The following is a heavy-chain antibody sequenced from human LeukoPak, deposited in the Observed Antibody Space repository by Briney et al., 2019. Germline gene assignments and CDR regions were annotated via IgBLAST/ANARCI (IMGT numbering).Heavy chain of an antibody. CDR1: GYTLTNYD. J-gene: IGHJ5*02. CDR3: ARFMVRGVIGP. CDR2: MNPNSGNT. D-gene: IGHD3-10*01. V-gene: IGHV1-8*01. Sequence: GASVKVSCKASGYTLTNYDINWVRQASGQGLEWMGWMNPNSGNTGYAQKFQGRVTMTRDTSINTAYMELSSLSPEDTAVYYCARFMVRGVIGPWGQGTLVTVST.